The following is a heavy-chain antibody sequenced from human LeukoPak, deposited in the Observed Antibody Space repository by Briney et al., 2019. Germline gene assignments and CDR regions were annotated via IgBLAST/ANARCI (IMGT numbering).Heavy chain of an antibody. CDR1: GFTFSNAW. V-gene: IGHV3-15*01. D-gene: IGHD1-26*01. CDR2: IKSETDGGTT. J-gene: IGHJ4*02. CDR3: IIQWGAFDY. Sequence: TGGSLRLSCAASGFTFSNAWMSWVRQAPGKGLEWVGHIKSETDGGTTDYAAPVKGRFTISRDDSKNTLYLQMNSLKTEDTAVYYCIIQWGAFDYWGQGTLVTVSS.